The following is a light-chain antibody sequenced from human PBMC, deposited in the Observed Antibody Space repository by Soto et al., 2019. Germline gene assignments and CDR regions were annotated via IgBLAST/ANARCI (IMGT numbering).Light chain of an antibody. V-gene: IGKV3-20*01. CDR3: QQGGSSRWT. J-gene: IGKJ1*01. CDR2: GAS. Sequence: EIVLTQSPGTLSLSPGERATLSCRASQSVSSSYLAWYQQKPGQAPRLLIYGASSRATGIPDRLSGSGSGTDFTLTISRLAPEDFALYYCQQGGSSRWTCAPGTGVDIK. CDR1: QSVSSSY.